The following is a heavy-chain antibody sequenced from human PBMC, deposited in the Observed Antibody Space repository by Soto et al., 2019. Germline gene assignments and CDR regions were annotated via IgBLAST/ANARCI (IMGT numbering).Heavy chain of an antibody. CDR1: GYSFTYYH. J-gene: IGHJ6*02. V-gene: IGHV1-2*04. CDR3: ARGDSTDCSNGVCSFFYNHDMDV. Sequence: ASVKVSCKASGYSFTYYHILWVRQAPGQGLEWLGRINPKSGGTSTAQKFQGWVTMTTDTSISTASMELTRLTSDDTAIYYCARGDSTDCSNGVCSFFYNHDMDVWGQGTTVTVS. D-gene: IGHD2-8*01. CDR2: INPKSGGT.